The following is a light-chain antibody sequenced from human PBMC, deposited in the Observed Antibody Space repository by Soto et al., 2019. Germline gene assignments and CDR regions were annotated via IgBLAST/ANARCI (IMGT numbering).Light chain of an antibody. J-gene: IGLJ3*02. CDR3: AAWDDSLNGSWV. CDR1: SSNIRSNT. Sequence: QSVLTQPPSASGTPGQRVTISCSGSSSNIRSNTVNWYQQLPGTAPKLLIYSNNQRPSGVPDRFSGSKSGTSASLAISGLQSEDEADYYCAAWDDSLNGSWVFGGGTKLTVL. V-gene: IGLV1-44*01. CDR2: SNN.